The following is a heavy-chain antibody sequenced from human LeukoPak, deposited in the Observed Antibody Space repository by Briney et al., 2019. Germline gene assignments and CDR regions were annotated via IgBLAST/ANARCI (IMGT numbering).Heavy chain of an antibody. CDR1: GFNFNNNG. D-gene: IGHD1-1*01. Sequence: GGSLRLSCAASGFNFNNNGMHWVRQAPGKGLEWVAFIRFDGGDKYYTDSVKGRFTISRDNSKNTLYLQMNSLRDEDTALYYCAKVMARNWNGVNFDCWGQGTLVTVSS. V-gene: IGHV3-30*02. CDR2: IRFDGGDK. CDR3: AKVMARNWNGVNFDC. J-gene: IGHJ4*02.